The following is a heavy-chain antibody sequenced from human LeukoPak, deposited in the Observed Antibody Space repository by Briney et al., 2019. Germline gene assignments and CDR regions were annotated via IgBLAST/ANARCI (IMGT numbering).Heavy chain of an antibody. J-gene: IGHJ4*02. CDR2: IHDSGST. CDR1: GGSINSSTHF. V-gene: IGHV4-39*07. D-gene: IGHD4-23*01. CDR3: ARLRGTVVTPR. Sequence: SETLSLTCTVCGGSINSSTHFWGSLRQPPGGGGEWIGSIHDSGSTYDNPSLKRRVTISGDTSKNQFSLKLSSVTAADTAVYYCARLRGTVVTPRWGQGTLVTVSS.